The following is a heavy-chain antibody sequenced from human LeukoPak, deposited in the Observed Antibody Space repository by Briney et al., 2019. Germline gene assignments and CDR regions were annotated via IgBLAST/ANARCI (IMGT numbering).Heavy chain of an antibody. V-gene: IGHV3-11*01. CDR1: GFTSSDYY. D-gene: IGHD3-22*01. Sequence: GGSLRLSCAASGFTSSDYYMSWIRQAPGKGLEWVSYITNSGSTIYYADSVKGRFTISRDNSKNTLYLQMNSLRAEDTAVYYCAKTYYYDSSGYSPHFDYWGQGTLVTVSS. CDR3: AKTYYYDSSGYSPHFDY. J-gene: IGHJ4*02. CDR2: ITNSGSTI.